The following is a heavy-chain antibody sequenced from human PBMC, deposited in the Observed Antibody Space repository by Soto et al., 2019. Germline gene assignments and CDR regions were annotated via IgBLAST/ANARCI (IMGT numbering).Heavy chain of an antibody. J-gene: IGHJ4*02. V-gene: IGHV4-61*08. Sequence: PSETLSLTCTVSGGSISSGDYYWSWIRQPPGKGLEWIGYIYYSGSTNYNPSLKSRVTISVDTSKNQFSLKLSSVTAADTAVYYCARARRYFDYDFDYWGQGTLVTVSS. CDR2: IYYSGST. D-gene: IGHD3-9*01. CDR3: ARARRYFDYDFDY. CDR1: GGSISSGDYY.